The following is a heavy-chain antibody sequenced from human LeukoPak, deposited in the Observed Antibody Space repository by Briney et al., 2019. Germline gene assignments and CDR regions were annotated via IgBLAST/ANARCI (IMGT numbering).Heavy chain of an antibody. Sequence: PSETLSLTCDVSGYSISSGYYWGWIRQPPGKGLEWIGSIYHSGSTYNNPSLKSRVTISVDTSKNQFSLELSSVTAADTAMYYCARDCSGGSCYAFDIWGQGTMVIVSS. D-gene: IGHD2-15*01. V-gene: IGHV4-38-2*02. CDR3: ARDCSGGSCYAFDI. J-gene: IGHJ3*02. CDR2: IYHSGST. CDR1: GYSISSGYY.